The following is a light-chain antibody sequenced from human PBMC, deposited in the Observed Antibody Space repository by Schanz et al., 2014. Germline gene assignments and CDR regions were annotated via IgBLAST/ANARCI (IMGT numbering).Light chain of an antibody. Sequence: QSALTQPASVSGSPGQSITISCTGTSSDIGGRAYVSWYQQRPGKAPQLILYDVNSRPSGVSNRFSGSKSGNTATLTISGLQAEDEADYRCSSHTAITTAVVFGGGTKLTVL. CDR1: SSDIGGRAY. CDR2: DVN. J-gene: IGLJ2*01. CDR3: SSHTAITTAVV. V-gene: IGLV2-14*01.